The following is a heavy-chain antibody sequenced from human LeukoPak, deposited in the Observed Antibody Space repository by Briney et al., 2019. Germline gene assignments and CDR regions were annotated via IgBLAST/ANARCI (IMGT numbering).Heavy chain of an antibody. V-gene: IGHV3-49*04. CDR1: GFNFGDYA. J-gene: IGHJ4*02. CDR3: TGGSSGYPDY. Sequence: GGSLRLSCTASGFNFGDYAMNWVRQAPGKGLEWVGFIRSKAYGGTPEYAASVKGRFTISRDDTKTIAYLQMNSLKIDDTAVYYCTGGSSGYPDYWGQGTLVTVSS. D-gene: IGHD3-22*01. CDR2: IRSKAYGGTP.